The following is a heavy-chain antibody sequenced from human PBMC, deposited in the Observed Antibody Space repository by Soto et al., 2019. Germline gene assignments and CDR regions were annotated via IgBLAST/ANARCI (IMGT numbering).Heavy chain of an antibody. J-gene: IGHJ6*02. V-gene: IGHV3-9*01. D-gene: IGHD2-15*01. CDR1: GFTFDDYA. CDR3: AKDGGYCSGGSCYSGFDYYYGMDV. CDR2: TSWDSGSI. Sequence: EVQLVESGGNLVQPGRSLRLSCAASGFTFDDYAMHWVRQAPGKGLEWVSGTSWDSGSIGYADSVKGRFTISRDNSKNTLYLQMNSLRAEDTAVYYCAKDGGYCSGGSCYSGFDYYYGMDVWGQGTTVTVSS.